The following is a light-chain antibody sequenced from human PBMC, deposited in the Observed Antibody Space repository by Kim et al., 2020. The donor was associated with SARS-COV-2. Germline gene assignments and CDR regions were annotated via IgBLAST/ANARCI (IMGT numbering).Light chain of an antibody. CDR1: NLGHKY. CDR2: QDK. CDR3: QAWDSSTAV. V-gene: IGLV3-1*01. Sequence: SVAPGQTASITCSGDNLGHKYASWYQQKPGQSPVLVIYQDKKRPSGIPDRFSGSNSGSTATLTISGAQTMDEADFYCQAWDSSTAVFGGGTQLTVL. J-gene: IGLJ2*01.